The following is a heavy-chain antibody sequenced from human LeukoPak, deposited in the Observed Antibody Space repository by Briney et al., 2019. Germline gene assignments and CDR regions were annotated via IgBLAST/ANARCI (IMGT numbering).Heavy chain of an antibody. D-gene: IGHD3-3*01. V-gene: IGHV3-21*01. CDR1: GFTFSSYS. CDR3: ASSFGVVIIDY. J-gene: IGHJ4*02. Sequence: GGSLRLSCAASGFTFSSYSMNLVRQAPGKGLEWVSSISSSSSYIYYADSVKGRFTISRDNAKNSLYLQMNSLRAEDTAVYYCASSFGVVIIDYWGQGTLVTVSS. CDR2: ISSSSSYI.